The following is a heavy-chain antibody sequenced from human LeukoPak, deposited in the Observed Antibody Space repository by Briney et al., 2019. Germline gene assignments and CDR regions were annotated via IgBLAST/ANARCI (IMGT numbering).Heavy chain of an antibody. J-gene: IGHJ4*02. CDR2: LNWNGGNT. Sequence: GGSLRRSCAASGFIFDDYCMGWVRQAPGKGLEWVSYLNWNGGNTGSADSVKGRLIISRDNAKNCLYLQMNSLRAEDTALYYCAKSASSWPLYYFDSWGQGTLVTVSS. CDR1: GFIFDDYC. CDR3: AKSASSWPLYYFDS. V-gene: IGHV3-20*04. D-gene: IGHD6-13*01.